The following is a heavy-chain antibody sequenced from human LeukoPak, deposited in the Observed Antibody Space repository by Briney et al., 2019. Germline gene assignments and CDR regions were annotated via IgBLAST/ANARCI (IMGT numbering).Heavy chain of an antibody. CDR1: GFTFDNYG. J-gene: IGHJ4*02. CDR3: TRDHYYGSGSYYHFDY. CDR2: INWNDGST. Sequence: PGGSLRLSCAASGFTFDNYGMSWVRQAPGKGLEWVAGINWNDGSTGYTDSVQGRFTISRDNAKNSLYLQMNSLRAEDTALYYCTRDHYYGSGSYYHFDYWGQGTLVTVSS. D-gene: IGHD3-10*01. V-gene: IGHV3-20*04.